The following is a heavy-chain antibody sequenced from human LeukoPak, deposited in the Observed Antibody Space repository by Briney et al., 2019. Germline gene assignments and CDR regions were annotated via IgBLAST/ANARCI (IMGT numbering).Heavy chain of an antibody. D-gene: IGHD6-13*01. CDR1: GYIFTNYW. V-gene: IGHV5-51*01. J-gene: IGHJ4*02. Sequence: PGESLKISCKGSGYIFTNYWIGWVRQMPGKGLEWMGIIYPGDSDTRYSPSFQGQVTISADKSISTAYLQWSSLNASDTAMYYCARQGWCSSCFYFDYWGQGTLVTVSS. CDR3: ARQGWCSSCFYFDY. CDR2: IYPGDSDT.